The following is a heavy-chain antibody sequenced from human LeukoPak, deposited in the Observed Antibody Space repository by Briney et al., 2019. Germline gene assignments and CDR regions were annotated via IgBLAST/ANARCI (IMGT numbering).Heavy chain of an antibody. CDR1: GYTFTSYG. J-gene: IGHJ4*02. CDR2: ISAYNGNT. CDR3: ARDLRGYSYGYGDFDY. Sequence: GASVKVSCKASGYTFTSYGISWVRQAPGQGLEWMGWISAYNGNTNYAQKLQGRVTMTTDTSTSTAYMELRSLRSDDTAVYYCARDLRGYSYGYGDFDYWGQGTLVTVSS. V-gene: IGHV1-18*01. D-gene: IGHD5-18*01.